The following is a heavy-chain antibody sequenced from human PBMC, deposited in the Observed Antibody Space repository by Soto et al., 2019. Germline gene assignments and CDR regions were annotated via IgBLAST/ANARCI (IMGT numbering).Heavy chain of an antibody. J-gene: IGHJ4*02. D-gene: IGHD5-18*01. V-gene: IGHV3-74*01. Sequence: WVRQAPGKGLVWVTRISDDSSSTDYADSVKGRFTISRDNAKNTLYLQMDSLRAEDTAVYYCARGIGYSAQDYWGQGTLVTVSS. CDR2: ISDDSSST. CDR3: ARGIGYSAQDY.